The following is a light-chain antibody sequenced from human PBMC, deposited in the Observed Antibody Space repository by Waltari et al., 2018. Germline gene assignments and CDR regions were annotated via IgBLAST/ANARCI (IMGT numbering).Light chain of an antibody. Sequence: QTVVTQEPSFSVSPGGTVTLTCALSSGSVSTTSYASWYQQTPGQAPRTLVYKINSRSSGVPARFSGSMLGNKAALTITGAQAEDESDYYCALYMGSGIWVFGGGTKLTVL. CDR1: SGSVSTTSY. J-gene: IGLJ3*02. CDR3: ALYMGSGIWV. CDR2: KIN. V-gene: IGLV8-61*01.